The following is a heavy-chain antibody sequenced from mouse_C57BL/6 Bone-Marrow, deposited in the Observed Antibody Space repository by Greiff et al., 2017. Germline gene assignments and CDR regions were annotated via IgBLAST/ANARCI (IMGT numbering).Heavy chain of an antibody. V-gene: IGHV2-2*01. Sequence: VQLQESGPGLVQPSQSLSITCKVSGFSLTSYGVHWVRQSPGKGLEWLGVIWSGGSTDYNAAFISRLSISKDNSKSQVFFKMNSLQADDTAIYYCARGAYGIFAYWGQGTLVTVSA. J-gene: IGHJ3*01. D-gene: IGHD2-1*01. CDR2: IWSGGST. CDR1: GFSLTSYG. CDR3: ARGAYGIFAY.